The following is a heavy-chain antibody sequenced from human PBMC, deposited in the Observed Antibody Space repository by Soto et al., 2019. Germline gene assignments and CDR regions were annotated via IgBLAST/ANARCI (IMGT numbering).Heavy chain of an antibody. CDR1: GSSISSYY. CDR3: GRATVGVTDFQH. J-gene: IGHJ1*01. Sequence: SETLSLTCTVSGSSISSYYWSWIRQPPGKGLEWIGYTYGTGSTNYNPSLKSRVTMSIDTSKNQFSLKLSSVTPADTAVYYCGRATVGVTDFQHWGQGTLVTVSS. CDR2: TYGTGST. D-gene: IGHD3-10*01. V-gene: IGHV4-59*01.